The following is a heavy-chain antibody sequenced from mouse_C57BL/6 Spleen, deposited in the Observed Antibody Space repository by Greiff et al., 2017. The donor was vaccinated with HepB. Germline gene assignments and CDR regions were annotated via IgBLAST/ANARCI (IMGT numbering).Heavy chain of an antibody. D-gene: IGHD2-4*01. J-gene: IGHJ2*01. Sequence: EVKLQESGGGLVKPGGSLKLSCAASGFTFSDYGMHWVRQAPEKGLEWVAYISSGSSTIYYADTVKGRFTISRDNAKNTLFLQMTSLRSEDTAMYYCATYDYDMDYWGQGTTLTVSS. CDR3: ATYDYDMDY. CDR1: GFTFSDYG. CDR2: ISSGSSTI. V-gene: IGHV5-17*01.